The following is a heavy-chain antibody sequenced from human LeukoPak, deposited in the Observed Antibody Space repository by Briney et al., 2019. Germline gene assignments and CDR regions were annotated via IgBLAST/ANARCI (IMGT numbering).Heavy chain of an antibody. J-gene: IGHJ4*02. CDR2: IKQDGSDK. CDR1: GFTFSSYW. CDR3: AIIPRAAAGPSARSPFHY. Sequence: GGSLRLSCEVSGFTFSSYWMNWVRQAPGKGLEWVANIKQDGSDKYYVDSVKGRYTISRDNAKNSLYLQMNSLRAEDTAVYYCAIIPRAAAGPSARSPFHYWGQGTLVTVSS. V-gene: IGHV3-7*01. D-gene: IGHD6-13*01.